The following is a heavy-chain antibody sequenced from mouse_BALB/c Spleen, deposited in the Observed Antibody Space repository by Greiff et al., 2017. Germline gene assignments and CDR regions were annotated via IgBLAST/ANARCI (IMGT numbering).Heavy chain of an antibody. CDR1: GYSITSDYA. J-gene: IGHJ4*01. Sequence: EVQLVESGPGLVKPSQSLSLTCTVTGYSITSDYAWNWIRQFPGNKLEWMGYISYSGSTSYNPSLKSRISITRDTSKNQFFLQLNSVTTEDTATYYCARSPLLLRSYAMDYWGQGTSVTVSS. CDR3: ARSPLLLRSYAMDY. D-gene: IGHD1-1*01. CDR2: ISYSGST. V-gene: IGHV3-2*02.